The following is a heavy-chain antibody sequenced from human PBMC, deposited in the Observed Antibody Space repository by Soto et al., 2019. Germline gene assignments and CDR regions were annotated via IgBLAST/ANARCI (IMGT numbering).Heavy chain of an antibody. CDR1: GFTFSSYA. Sequence: PGGSLRLSCAASGFTFSSYAMSWVRQAPGKGLKWVSAISGSGGSTYYADSVKGRFTISRDNSKNTLYLQMNSLRAEDTAVYYCAKGTLDYYDSSGYGFDYWGQGTLVTVSS. CDR2: ISGSGGST. CDR3: AKGTLDYYDSSGYGFDY. J-gene: IGHJ4*02. V-gene: IGHV3-23*01. D-gene: IGHD3-22*01.